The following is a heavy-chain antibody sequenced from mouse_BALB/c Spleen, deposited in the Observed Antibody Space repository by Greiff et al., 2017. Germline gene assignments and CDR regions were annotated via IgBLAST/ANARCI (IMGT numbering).Heavy chain of an antibody. CDR2: ISSGGST. V-gene: IGHV5-6-5*01. D-gene: IGHD2-4*01. CDR3: ANDYDGFWFAY. Sequence: EVKLVESGGGLVKPGGSLKLSCAASGFTFSSYAMSWVRQTPEKRLEWVASISSGGSTYYPDSVKGRFTISRDNARNILYLQMSSLRSEDTAMYYCANDYDGFWFAYWGQGTLVTVSA. CDR1: GFTFSSYA. J-gene: IGHJ3*01.